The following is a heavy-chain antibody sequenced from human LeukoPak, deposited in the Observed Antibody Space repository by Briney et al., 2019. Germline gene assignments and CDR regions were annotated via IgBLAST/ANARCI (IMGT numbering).Heavy chain of an antibody. J-gene: IGHJ6*03. CDR1: GFTFSSYW. CDR2: IKQDGSEK. Sequence: GGSLRLSCAASGFTFSSYWMSWVRQAPGKGLEWVATIKQDGSEKYYVDSVKGRFTISRDNAKNSLYLQMNSLRAEDTAVYYCARELSYCSSTSCQDYYYYMDVWGKGTTVTVSS. CDR3: ARELSYCSSTSCQDYYYYMDV. D-gene: IGHD2-2*01. V-gene: IGHV3-7*01.